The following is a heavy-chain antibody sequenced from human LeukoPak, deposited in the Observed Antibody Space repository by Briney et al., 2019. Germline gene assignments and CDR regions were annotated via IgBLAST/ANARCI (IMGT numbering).Heavy chain of an antibody. D-gene: IGHD2-2*02. J-gene: IGHJ5*02. CDR3: ARVVVPAAIRGWFDP. CDR1: GFTFSSYA. CDR2: ISYDGSNK. V-gene: IGHV3-30*01. Sequence: GGSLRLSCAASGFTFSSYAMHWVRQAPGKGLEWVAVISYDGSNKYYADSVKGRFTISRDNSKNTLYLQMNSLRAEDTAVYYCARVVVPAAIRGWFDPWGQGTLVTVSS.